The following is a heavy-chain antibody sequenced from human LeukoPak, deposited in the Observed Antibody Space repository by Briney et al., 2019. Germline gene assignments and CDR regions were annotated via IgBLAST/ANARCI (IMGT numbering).Heavy chain of an antibody. CDR3: ARLDLELREYYFDY. Sequence: SETLSLTCTVSGGSISSSSYSWGWIRQSPGKGLEWIGSIYYSGNTYYNPSLKSRVTISVDTSKNQFSLKLSSVTAADTAVYYCARLDLELREYYFDYWGQGTLVTVSS. CDR2: IYYSGNT. CDR1: GGSISSSSYS. V-gene: IGHV4-39*01. J-gene: IGHJ4*02. D-gene: IGHD1-7*01.